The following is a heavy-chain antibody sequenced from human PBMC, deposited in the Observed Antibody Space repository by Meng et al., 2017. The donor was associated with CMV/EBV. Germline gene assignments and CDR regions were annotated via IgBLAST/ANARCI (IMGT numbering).Heavy chain of an antibody. Sequence: VHRVRSGATVRSPGPPVKVSCKATGYTFTSYYMHWVRQAPGQGLEWMGIINPSGGSTSYAQKFQGRVTMTRDTSTSTVYMELSSLRSEDTAVYYCARESSYDFSHDYWGQGTLVTVSS. CDR3: ARESSYDFSHDY. CDR2: INPSGGST. V-gene: IGHV1-46*01. D-gene: IGHD3-3*01. J-gene: IGHJ4*02. CDR1: GYTFTSYY.